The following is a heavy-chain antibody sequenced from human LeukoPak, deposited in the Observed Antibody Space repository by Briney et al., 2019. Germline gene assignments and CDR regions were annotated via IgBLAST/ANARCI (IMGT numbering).Heavy chain of an antibody. CDR3: ARYGDFGFDY. V-gene: IGHV1-69*05. CDR1: GGTFSSYA. Sequence: SVKVSCKASGGTFSSYAISWVRQAPGQGLEWMGRITPIFGTANYAQKFQGRVTITTDESTSTAYMELSSLRSEDTAVYYCARYGDFGFDYWGQGTLVTVSS. J-gene: IGHJ4*02. D-gene: IGHD4-17*01. CDR2: ITPIFGTA.